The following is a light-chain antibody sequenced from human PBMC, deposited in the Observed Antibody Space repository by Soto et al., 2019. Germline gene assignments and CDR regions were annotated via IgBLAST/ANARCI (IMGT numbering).Light chain of an antibody. CDR1: SSDVGGYNY. J-gene: IGLJ1*01. V-gene: IGLV2-11*01. Sequence: QSVLTQPRSVSGSPGQSVTISCTGTSSDVGGYNYVFWYQQHPGKAPKLMIYDVSKRPSGVPDRFSGSKSGNTASLTISGLQAEDEADYYCCSYAGSYTLVFGTGTKVTVL. CDR2: DVS. CDR3: CSYAGSYTLV.